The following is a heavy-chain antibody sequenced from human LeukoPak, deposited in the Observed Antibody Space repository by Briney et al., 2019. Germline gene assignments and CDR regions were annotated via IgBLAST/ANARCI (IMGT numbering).Heavy chain of an antibody. J-gene: IGHJ4*02. D-gene: IGHD6-19*01. V-gene: IGHV3-66*01. CDR3: ARDVSIAVAGTIHNY. Sequence: GGSLRLSCAASGLTFSTYWMSWVRQAPGKGLEWVSVIHSGGSTYYADSVKGRFIISRDNSKNTLYLQMNSLRAEDTAVYYCARDVSIAVAGTIHNYWGQGTLVTVSS. CDR2: IHSGGST. CDR1: GLTFSTYW.